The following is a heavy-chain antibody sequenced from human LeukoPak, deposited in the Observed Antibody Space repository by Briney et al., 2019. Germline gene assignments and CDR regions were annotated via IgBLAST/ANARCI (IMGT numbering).Heavy chain of an antibody. CDR2: IDTDGSTT. D-gene: IGHD5-24*01. CDR1: GFSFSNSL. V-gene: IGHV3-74*01. J-gene: IGHJ4*02. CDR3: VRDRDGYNY. Sequence: GGSLRLSCAASGFSFSNSLMHWVRHVAGKEMGWVARIDTDGSTTHYAASVKGRFTISRDNAKHTLYLQMNTLRAEDTAVYYCVRDRDGYNYWGQGTLVTVSS.